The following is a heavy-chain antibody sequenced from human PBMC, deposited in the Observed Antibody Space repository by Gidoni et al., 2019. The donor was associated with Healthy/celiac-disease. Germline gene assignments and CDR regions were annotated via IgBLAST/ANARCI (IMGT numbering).Heavy chain of an antibody. Sequence: QVQLVASGGGVVQPGRSLRLSCAASGFTFSSYGMHWVRQAPGKGREWVAVIAYDGSNKYYADSVKGRFTISRDNSKNTLYLQMNSLRAEDTAVYYCAKDVYCSGGSCYSPRRGMDVWGKGTTVTVSS. CDR2: IAYDGSNK. CDR1: GFTFSSYG. J-gene: IGHJ6*03. V-gene: IGHV3-30*18. CDR3: AKDVYCSGGSCYSPRRGMDV. D-gene: IGHD2-15*01.